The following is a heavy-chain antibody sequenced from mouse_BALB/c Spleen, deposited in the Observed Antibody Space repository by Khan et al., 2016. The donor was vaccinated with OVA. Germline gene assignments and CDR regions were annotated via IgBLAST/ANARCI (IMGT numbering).Heavy chain of an antibody. J-gene: IGHJ3*01. CDR2: IDPFSGGA. CDR1: GYSFTTYY. V-gene: IGHV1S135*01. D-gene: IGHD2-2*01. CDR3: TRHGFVAWFTY. Sequence: VQLQQSGPELMKPGTSVKISCKASGYSFTTYYIHWVMQSHGKSLEWIGYIDPFSGGATYNQKFKCTATLTVDKSSSTAYIHLSNLTSEDSAVYYCTRHGFVAWFTYWGQGTLVTVSA.